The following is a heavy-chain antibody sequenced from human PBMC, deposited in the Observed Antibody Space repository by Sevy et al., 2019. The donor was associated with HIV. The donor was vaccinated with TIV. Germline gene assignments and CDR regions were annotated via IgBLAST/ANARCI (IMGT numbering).Heavy chain of an antibody. CDR3: ARGVSRVMIYRDGYNYPGYFDY. J-gene: IGHJ4*02. CDR2: INHSGST. CDR1: GGSFSGYY. V-gene: IGHV4-34*01. Sequence: SETLSLTCAVYGGSFSGYYWSWIRQPPGKGLEWIGEINHSGSTNYNPSLKSRVTISVDTSKNQFSLKLSSVTAADTAVYYCARGVSRVMIYRDGYNYPGYFDYWGQGTLVTVSS. D-gene: IGHD5-12*01.